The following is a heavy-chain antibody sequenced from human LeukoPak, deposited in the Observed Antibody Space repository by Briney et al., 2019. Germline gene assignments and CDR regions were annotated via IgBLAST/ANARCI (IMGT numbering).Heavy chain of an antibody. J-gene: IGHJ1*01. V-gene: IGHV3-30*18. Sequence: PGRSLRLSCAASGFSFSTYGMHWVRKAPGKGLDWVAIISYDGSDKYYADSVKGRFTISRDNSKNTLNLQMNSLRPEDTAVYYCAEGEDTAMVMGAAYFQPWGQGTLVTVSS. CDR3: AEGEDTAMVMGAAYFQP. CDR2: ISYDGSDK. D-gene: IGHD5-18*01. CDR1: GFSFSTYG.